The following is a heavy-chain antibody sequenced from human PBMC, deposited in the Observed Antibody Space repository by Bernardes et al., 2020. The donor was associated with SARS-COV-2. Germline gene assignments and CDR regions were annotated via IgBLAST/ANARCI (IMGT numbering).Heavy chain of an antibody. J-gene: IGHJ6*02. CDR3: AKSKLGHYYYGMDV. CDR2: ISYDGSNK. Sequence: GGSLRLSCAASGFTFSSYGMHWVRQAPGKGLEWVAVISYDGSNKYYADSVKGRFTISRDNSKNTLYLQMNSLRAEDTAVYYCAKSKLGHYYYGMDVWGQGTTVTVSS. CDR1: GFTFSSYG. D-gene: IGHD3-10*01. V-gene: IGHV3-30*18.